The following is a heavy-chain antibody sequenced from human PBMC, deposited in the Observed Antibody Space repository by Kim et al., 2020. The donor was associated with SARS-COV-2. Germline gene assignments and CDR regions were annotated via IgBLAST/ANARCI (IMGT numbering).Heavy chain of an antibody. V-gene: IGHV1-69*01. D-gene: IGHD1-26*01. CDR3: ASLVGATASFDY. Sequence: NYAQKFQGRVTITADESTSTAYMELSSLRSEDTAVYYCASLVGATASFDYWGQGTLVTVSS. J-gene: IGHJ4*02.